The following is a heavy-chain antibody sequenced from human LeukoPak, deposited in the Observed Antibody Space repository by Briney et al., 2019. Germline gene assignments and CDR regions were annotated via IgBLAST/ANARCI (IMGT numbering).Heavy chain of an antibody. CDR1: GYIFSDYS. CDR2: ISSSSSTI. Sequence: GGSLRLSCAASGYIFSDYSMNWVRQAPGKGLEWVSYISSSSSTIFYAASEKGRFTISRDNAKNSLYLQMDSLRAEDTAVYYCASRVGALEYWGQGTLVTVSS. J-gene: IGHJ4*02. CDR3: ASRVGALEY. V-gene: IGHV3-48*01. D-gene: IGHD1-26*01.